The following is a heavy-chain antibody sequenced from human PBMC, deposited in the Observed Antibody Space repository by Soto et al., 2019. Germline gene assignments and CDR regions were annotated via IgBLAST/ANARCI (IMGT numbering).Heavy chain of an antibody. CDR1: GGSISSGGYY. Sequence: SETLSLTCTVSGGSISSGGYYWSWIRQHPGKGLEWIGYIYYSGSTYYNPSLKSRVTISVDTSKNQFSLKLSSVTAADTAVYYCARTVVVPGYGMDVWGQGNTVVV. CDR2: IYYSGST. J-gene: IGHJ6*02. D-gene: IGHD2-2*01. CDR3: ARTVVVPGYGMDV. V-gene: IGHV4-31*03.